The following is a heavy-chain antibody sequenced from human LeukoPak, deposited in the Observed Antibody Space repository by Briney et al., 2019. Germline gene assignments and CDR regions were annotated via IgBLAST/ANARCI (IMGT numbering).Heavy chain of an antibody. V-gene: IGHV1-2*02. CDR3: ARADFVDAGPYLIGP. Sequence: ASVKVSCKTSGYSFTDYYIHWVRQAPGQGLEWMGWINPKSGRTSSARKFQGRVTMTRDPSISTVYMDMAWLTSDDTAIYFCARADFVDAGPYLIGPWGQGTLVTASS. CDR2: INPKSGRT. J-gene: IGHJ5*02. D-gene: IGHD3-3*01. CDR1: GYSFTDYY.